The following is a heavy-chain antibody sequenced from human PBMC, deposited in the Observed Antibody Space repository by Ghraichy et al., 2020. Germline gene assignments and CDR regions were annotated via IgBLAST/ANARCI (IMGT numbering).Heavy chain of an antibody. V-gene: IGHV1-8*01. D-gene: IGHD2-2*01. CDR2: MNPNSGHT. CDR3: ARVGHCSSTICYGYFDY. J-gene: IGHJ4*02. Sequence: ASVKVSCKTFGYTFTSDDINWVRQAPGQGLEWMGWMNPNSGHTGYAHKFQGRVTMTRDTSISTAYMELSSLRFDDTAVYYCARVGHCSSTICYGYFDYWGQGTLVTVSS. CDR1: GYTFTSDD.